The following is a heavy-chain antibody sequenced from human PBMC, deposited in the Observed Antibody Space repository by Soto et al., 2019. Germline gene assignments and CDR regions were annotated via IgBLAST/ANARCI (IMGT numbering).Heavy chain of an antibody. V-gene: IGHV4-61*01. J-gene: IGHJ5*02. D-gene: IGHD2-2*02. CDR1: GGSVSSGSYY. CDR2: IYYSGST. Sequence: PSETLSLTCTVSGGSVSSGSYYWSWIRQPPGKGPEWIGYIYYSGSTNYNPSLKSRVTISVDTSKNQFSLKLSSVTAADTAVYYCARGTIGYCSSTSCYTRLDNWFDPWGQGTLVTVSS. CDR3: ARGTIGYCSSTSCYTRLDNWFDP.